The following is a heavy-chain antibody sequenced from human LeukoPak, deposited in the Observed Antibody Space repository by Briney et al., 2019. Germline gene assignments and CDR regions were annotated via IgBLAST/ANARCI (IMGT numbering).Heavy chain of an antibody. Sequence: PGGSLRLSCAASGFTFSNYAMTWVRQPPGKGLQWVSSISRSGQNIDHADSVNGRFSISRDNAKSTLYLQMNSLRAEDTAVYYCLTIVETDIDAFDIWGQGTKVTVSS. CDR1: GFTFSNYA. J-gene: IGHJ3*02. V-gene: IGHV3-21*01. CDR3: LTIVETDIDAFDI. CDR2: ISRSGQNI. D-gene: IGHD2-21*01.